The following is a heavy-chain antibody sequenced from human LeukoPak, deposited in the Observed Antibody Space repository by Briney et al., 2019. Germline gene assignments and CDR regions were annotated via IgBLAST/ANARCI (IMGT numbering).Heavy chain of an antibody. CDR3: ARPRGWFTYYYDSSGYYFDY. CDR1: GYTFTSYG. D-gene: IGHD3-22*01. CDR2: ISAYNGNT. V-gene: IGHV1-18*01. Sequence: ASVKVSCKASGYTFTSYGISWVRQAPGQGLEWMGSISAYNGNTNYAQKLQGRVTMTTDTSTSTAYMELRSLRSDDTAVYYCARPRGWFTYYYDSSGYYFDYWGQGTLVTVSS. J-gene: IGHJ4*02.